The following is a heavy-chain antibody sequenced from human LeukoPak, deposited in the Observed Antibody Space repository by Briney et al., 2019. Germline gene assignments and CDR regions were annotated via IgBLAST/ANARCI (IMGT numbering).Heavy chain of an antibody. J-gene: IGHJ6*02. D-gene: IGHD3-9*01. V-gene: IGHV3-48*02. CDR1: GFTFSSYS. CDR3: ARDNVRRFTILIPRREAPGTYGMDV. Sequence: GGSLRLSCAASGFTFSSYSMNWVRQAPGKGLEWVSYISSSSSTIYYADSVKGRFTISRDNAKNSLYLQMNSLRDEDTAVYYCARDNVRRFTILIPRREAPGTYGMDVWGQGTTVTVSS. CDR2: ISSSSSTI.